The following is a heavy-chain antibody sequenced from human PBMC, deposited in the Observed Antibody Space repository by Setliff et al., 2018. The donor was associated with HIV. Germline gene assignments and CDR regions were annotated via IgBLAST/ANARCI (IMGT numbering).Heavy chain of an antibody. V-gene: IGHV5-51*01. D-gene: IGHD6-13*01. Sequence: GESLKISCKGSGYSFTNYWIAWVRQMPGQGLEWMGSIYGGDSDTRYSPSFQGQVTISADKSITTAYLQWISLKASDTAMYYCVRQGGDSWFPAEYFEHWGQGTLVTVSS. CDR1: GYSFTNYW. CDR3: VRQGGDSWFPAEYFEH. CDR2: IYGGDSDT. J-gene: IGHJ1*01.